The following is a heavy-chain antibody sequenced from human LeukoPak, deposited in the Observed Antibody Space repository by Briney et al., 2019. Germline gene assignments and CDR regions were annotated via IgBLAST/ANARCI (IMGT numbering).Heavy chain of an antibody. CDR3: ARAPMVGKGDLFDY. CDR1: GGSFSGYY. CDR2: INHSGST. D-gene: IGHD3-10*02. J-gene: IGHJ4*02. V-gene: IGHV4-34*01. Sequence: KPSETLSLTCTVYGGSFSGYYWSWIRQPPGKGLEWIGEINHSGSTNYNPSLKSRVTISVDTSKNQFSLKLSSVTAADTAVYYCARAPMVGKGDLFDYWGQGTLVTVSS.